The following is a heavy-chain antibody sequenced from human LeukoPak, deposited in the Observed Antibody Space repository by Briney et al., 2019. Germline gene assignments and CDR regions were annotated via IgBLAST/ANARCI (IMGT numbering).Heavy chain of an antibody. CDR2: INWNGSGA. D-gene: IGHD3-22*01. Sequence: TGGSLRLSCAASGFTFDDYGMSWVRQAPGKGLEWVSGINWNGSGAGYADSVKGRFTISRDNAKNTLYLQMNSLRAEDTAVYYCAKGPRPNYYKSWGYLTRWGQGTLVTVSS. J-gene: IGHJ4*02. CDR1: GFTFDDYG. V-gene: IGHV3-20*04. CDR3: AKGPRPNYYKSWGYLTR.